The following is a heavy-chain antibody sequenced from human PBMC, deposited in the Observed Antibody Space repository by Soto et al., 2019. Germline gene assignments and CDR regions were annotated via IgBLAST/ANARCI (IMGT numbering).Heavy chain of an antibody. J-gene: IGHJ4*02. CDR1: GGTFSSYA. D-gene: IGHD6-6*01. Sequence: QVQLVQSGAEVKKPGSSVKVSCKASGGTFSSYAISWVRQAPGQGLEWMGGIIPIFGTANYAQKFQGRVTITADESTGTAYMELSSLRSEDTAVYYCARDGYFSSSIDYANFDYWGQGTLVTVSS. CDR2: IIPIFGTA. V-gene: IGHV1-69*01. CDR3: ARDGYFSSSIDYANFDY.